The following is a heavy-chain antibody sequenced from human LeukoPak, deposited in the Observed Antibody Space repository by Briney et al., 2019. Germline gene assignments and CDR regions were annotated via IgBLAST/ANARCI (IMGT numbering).Heavy chain of an antibody. Sequence: GGSLRLSCAASGFTFSNAWMSWVRQAPGKGLEWVGRIKSKTFGGTTDYAAPVKGKFTISRDDSKNTLYLHMNTLKTEDTAIYYCTTLGAFDYWGQGTLVTVSS. CDR2: IKSKTFGGTT. V-gene: IGHV3-15*01. J-gene: IGHJ4*02. D-gene: IGHD3-16*01. CDR1: GFTFSNAW. CDR3: TTLGAFDY.